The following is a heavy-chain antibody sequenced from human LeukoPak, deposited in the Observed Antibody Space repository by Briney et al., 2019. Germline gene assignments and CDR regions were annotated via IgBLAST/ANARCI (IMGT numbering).Heavy chain of an antibody. D-gene: IGHD2-2*01. J-gene: IGHJ3*02. CDR1: GASISSFY. CDR3: ARGPRMVAMNGYAFDI. Sequence: SETLSLTCKVSGASISSFYWGWIRQPAGKGLEWIGRIYIGGSTSYNPSLKSRVTMSVDTSKIQFSLNLTSVTAADTAMYYCARGPRMVAMNGYAFDIWGPGTTVIVSS. CDR2: IYIGGST. V-gene: IGHV4-4*07.